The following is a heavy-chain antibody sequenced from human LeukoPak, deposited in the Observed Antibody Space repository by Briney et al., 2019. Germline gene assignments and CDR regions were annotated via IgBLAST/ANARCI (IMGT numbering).Heavy chain of an antibody. Sequence: GGSLRLSCAASGFTFSSYSMNWVRQAPGKGLEWVSSISSSSSYIYYADSVKGRFTISRDNAKNSLYLQMNSLRAEDTAVYYCAKVGTDYGDFAAYYYMDVWGKGTTVTISS. CDR1: GFTFSSYS. CDR3: AKVGTDYGDFAAYYYMDV. D-gene: IGHD4-17*01. V-gene: IGHV3-21*01. J-gene: IGHJ6*03. CDR2: ISSSSSYI.